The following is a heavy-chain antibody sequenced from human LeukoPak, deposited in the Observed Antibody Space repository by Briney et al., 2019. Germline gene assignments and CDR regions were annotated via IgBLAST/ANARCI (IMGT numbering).Heavy chain of an antibody. J-gene: IGHJ4*02. CDR3: ARDHFERSYDSSGYSYGFDY. V-gene: IGHV1-69*04. CDR1: GGTFSSYA. CDR2: IIPILGIA. D-gene: IGHD3-22*01. Sequence: SVKVSCKASGGTFSSYAISWVRQAPGQGLEWMGRIIPILGIANYAQKFQGRVTITADKSTSTAYMELSSLRSEDAAVYYCARDHFERSYDSSGYSYGFDYWGQGTLVTVPS.